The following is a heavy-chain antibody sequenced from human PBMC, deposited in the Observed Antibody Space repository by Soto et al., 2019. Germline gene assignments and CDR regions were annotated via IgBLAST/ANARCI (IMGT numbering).Heavy chain of an antibody. D-gene: IGHD3-3*01. CDR1: GFTFSSYG. V-gene: IGHV3-33*01. J-gene: IGHJ4*02. CDR2: IWYDGSNK. Sequence: GGSLRLSCAASGFTFSSYGMHWVRQAPGKGLEWVAVIWYDGSNKYYADSVKGRFTISRDNSKNTLYLQMNSLRAEDTAVYYCARGAQYYDFRYWGQGTLVTVSS. CDR3: ARGAQYYDFRY.